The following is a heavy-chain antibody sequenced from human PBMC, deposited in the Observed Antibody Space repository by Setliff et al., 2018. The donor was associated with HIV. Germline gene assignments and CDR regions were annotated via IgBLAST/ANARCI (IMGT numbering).Heavy chain of an antibody. CDR3: ARDCITIFCVAQYYNYMDV. Sequence: ASVKVSCKASGYTFTSYGISWVRQAPGQGLEWMGWISAYNGHTNYVQKFQGRVTMTTDTSTNTAYMELRSLRSDDTAVYYCARDCITIFCVAQYYNYMDVWGKGTTVTVSS. J-gene: IGHJ6*03. CDR1: GYTFTSYG. CDR2: ISAYNGHT. V-gene: IGHV1-18*01. D-gene: IGHD3-3*01.